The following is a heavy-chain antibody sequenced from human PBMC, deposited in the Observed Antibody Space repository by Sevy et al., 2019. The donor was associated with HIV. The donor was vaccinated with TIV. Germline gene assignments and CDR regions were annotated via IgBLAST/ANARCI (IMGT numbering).Heavy chain of an antibody. CDR3: ARAYDFWSGYSDAFDI. V-gene: IGHV3-11*01. J-gene: IGHJ3*02. CDR2: ISSSGSTI. D-gene: IGHD3-3*01. CDR1: RFTFSDYY. Sequence: GGSLRLSCAASRFTFSDYYMSWIRQAPGKGLEWVSYISSSGSTIYYADSAKGRFTISRDNAKKSLYLQMNSLRADDTAVYYCARAYDFWSGYSDAFDIWGQGTMVTVSS.